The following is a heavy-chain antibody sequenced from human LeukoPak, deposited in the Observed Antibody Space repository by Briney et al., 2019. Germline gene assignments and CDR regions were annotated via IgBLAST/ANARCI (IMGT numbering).Heavy chain of an antibody. CDR1: GFTFSSYA. CDR2: ISGSGGST. V-gene: IGHV3-23*01. CDR3: ARASSGPNYYYYGMDV. D-gene: IGHD6-19*01. J-gene: IGHJ6*02. Sequence: PGGSLRLSCAASGFTFSSYAMSWVRQAPGKGLEWVSAISGSGGSTYYADSVKGRFTISRDNSKNTLYLQMNSLRAEDTAVYYCARASSGPNYYYYGMDVWGQGTTVTVSS.